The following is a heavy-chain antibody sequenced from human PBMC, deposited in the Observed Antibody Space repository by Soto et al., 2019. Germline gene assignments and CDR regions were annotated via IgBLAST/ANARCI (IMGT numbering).Heavy chain of an antibody. D-gene: IGHD2-2*01. V-gene: IGHV4-34*01. CDR1: GGSFSGYY. J-gene: IGHJ4*02. CDR2: INHSGST. CDR3: ARLSYALDY. Sequence: PSETLSLTCAVYGGSFSGYYWSWIRQPPGKGLEWIGEINHSGSTNYNPSLKSRVTISVDTSKNQFSLKLSSVTAADTAVYYCARLSYALDYWGQGTLVTVS.